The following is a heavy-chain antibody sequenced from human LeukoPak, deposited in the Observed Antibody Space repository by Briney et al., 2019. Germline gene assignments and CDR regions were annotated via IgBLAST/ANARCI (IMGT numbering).Heavy chain of an antibody. J-gene: IGHJ4*02. Sequence: GWSLRLTCPASGFTFSNYAMHWLRQAPGKELEYVSAISNNGGSTYYANSVKDRFNISRDNSTNTLYHQMVSLRAEDMAVYYCVRVSGSYGYWGQGTRVTVSS. CDR1: GFTFSNYA. CDR3: VRVSGSYGY. D-gene: IGHD1-26*01. CDR2: ISNNGGST. V-gene: IGHV3-64*01.